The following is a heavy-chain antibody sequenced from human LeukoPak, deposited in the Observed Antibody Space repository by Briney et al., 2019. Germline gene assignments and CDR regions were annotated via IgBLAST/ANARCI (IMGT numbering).Heavy chain of an antibody. D-gene: IGHD6-13*01. Sequence: PSETLSLTCTVSGDSMTSSSYYWGWIRQPPGKGLEWVGSIYYSGSSYYNPSLKSRVTIFVDTSKNQFSLNLTSVTAADTAVYYCARSERAAAGPWFDPWGQGTLVTVSS. CDR3: ARSERAAAGPWFDP. V-gene: IGHV4-39*01. CDR2: IYYSGSS. CDR1: GDSMTSSSYY. J-gene: IGHJ5*02.